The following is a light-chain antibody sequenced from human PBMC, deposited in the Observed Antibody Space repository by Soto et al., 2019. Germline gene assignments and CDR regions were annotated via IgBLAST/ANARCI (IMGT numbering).Light chain of an antibody. Sequence: SYELTQPPSVSVSPGQTATITCSGDKLGDTFACWYQQKPGQSPILVIYQDTKRPSGIPERFSGSVSGNTVTLTISGTQTTDEADYYCQAWDGNTAEVVFGVGTKLTVL. CDR3: QAWDGNTAEVV. CDR2: QDT. CDR1: KLGDTF. J-gene: IGLJ3*02. V-gene: IGLV3-1*01.